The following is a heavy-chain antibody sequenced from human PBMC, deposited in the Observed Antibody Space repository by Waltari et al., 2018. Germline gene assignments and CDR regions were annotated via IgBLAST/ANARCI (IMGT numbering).Heavy chain of an antibody. Sequence: EVQLVESGGGLIQPGGSLRLSCAASGFTVSSTYMRWVRQAPGKGREWVSVIYSGGSTYYADSVKGRFTISRDNSKNTLYLQMNSLRAEDTAVYYCARDRGGGYYDYGMDVWGQGTTVTVSS. CDR1: GFTVSSTY. J-gene: IGHJ6*02. V-gene: IGHV3-53*01. D-gene: IGHD3-16*01. CDR3: ARDRGGGYYDYGMDV. CDR2: IYSGGST.